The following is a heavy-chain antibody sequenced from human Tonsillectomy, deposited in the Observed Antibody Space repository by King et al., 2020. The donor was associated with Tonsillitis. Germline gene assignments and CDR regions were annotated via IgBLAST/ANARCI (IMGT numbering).Heavy chain of an antibody. D-gene: IGHD3-10*01. CDR1: GGIFSSSA. CDR3: ARGYGSGTYVY. Sequence: QLVQSGAEVKKPGSSVKVSCRASGGIFSSSAISWVRQAPGQGLEWMGGITPILRTANLAQKFQGRVTISADESTSTAYLELSRLKSQETAVYYCARGYGSGTYVYWGQGTLVTVSS. J-gene: IGHJ4*02. V-gene: IGHV1-69*01. CDR2: ITPILRTA.